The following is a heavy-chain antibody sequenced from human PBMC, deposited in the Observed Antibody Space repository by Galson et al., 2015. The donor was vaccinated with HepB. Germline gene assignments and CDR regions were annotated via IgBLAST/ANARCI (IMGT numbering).Heavy chain of an antibody. Sequence: ALRLSCAASGFTFSSHAMSWVRQAPGKGLEWVSAISGSGGSTYYADSVKGRFTISRDNSKNTLYLQMNSLRAEDTAVYYCAGLAFWSGTFDYWGQGTLVTVSS. D-gene: IGHD3-3*01. CDR1: GFTFSSHA. J-gene: IGHJ4*02. V-gene: IGHV3-23*01. CDR3: AGLAFWSGTFDY. CDR2: ISGSGGST.